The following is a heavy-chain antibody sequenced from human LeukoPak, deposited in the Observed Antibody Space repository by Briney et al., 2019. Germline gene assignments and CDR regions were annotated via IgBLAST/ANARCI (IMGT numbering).Heavy chain of an antibody. Sequence: GGSLRLSCAVSGFSVSDYYMSWVRQAPGKGLEWVGLIRDSGEAFYADFARGRFAISRDESENTLYLQMNSLRVEDTAVYFCARDRAANQDWVEFDPWGQGTPVIVSS. J-gene: IGHJ5*02. D-gene: IGHD3/OR15-3a*01. CDR1: GFSVSDYY. V-gene: IGHV3-66*03. CDR3: ARDRAANQDWVEFDP. CDR2: IRDSGEA.